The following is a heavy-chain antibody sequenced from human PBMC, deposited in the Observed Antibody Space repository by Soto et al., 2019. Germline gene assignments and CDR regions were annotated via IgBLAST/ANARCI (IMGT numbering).Heavy chain of an antibody. CDR1: GYTFSSYA. J-gene: IGHJ6*02. V-gene: IGHV1-69*06. Sequence: SVKVSRKAAGYTFSSYAISWVRQAPGQGLEWMGGIIPIFGTANYAQKFQGRVTMTADKSTSTAYMELSSLRSEDTAVYYCARDFKSSALDYYYYGMDVWGQGTTVTVSS. CDR2: IIPIFGTA. CDR3: ARDFKSSALDYYYYGMDV.